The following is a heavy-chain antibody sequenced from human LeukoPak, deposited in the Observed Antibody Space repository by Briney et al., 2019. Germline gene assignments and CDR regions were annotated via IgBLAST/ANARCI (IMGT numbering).Heavy chain of an antibody. V-gene: IGHV3-53*01. J-gene: IGHJ4*02. D-gene: IGHD3-22*01. CDR3: ARVSYDSSGYYFDY. CDR2: IYSGGST. Sequence: PGGSLRLFCAPSGFTVSSNYMSWVRQAPGKGLEWVSVIYSGGSTYYADSVKGRFTISRDNSKNTLYLQMNSLRAEDTAVYYCARVSYDSSGYYFDYWGQGTLVTVSS. CDR1: GFTVSSNY.